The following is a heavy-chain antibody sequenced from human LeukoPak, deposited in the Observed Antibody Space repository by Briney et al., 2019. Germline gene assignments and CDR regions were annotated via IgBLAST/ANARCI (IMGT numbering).Heavy chain of an antibody. J-gene: IGHJ6*02. CDR1: GFTFSSYA. V-gene: IGHV3-23*01. CDR3: AKGGYGGRRLNYYYGMDV. Sequence: GGSLRLSCVASGFTFSSYAMSWVRQAPGKGLAWVSAISCCGCSTYYADSVKGRFTISRDNYKNTLYLQMNSLRAEDTAVYYCAKGGYGGRRLNYYYGMDVWGQGTTVTVSS. D-gene: IGHD5-12*01. CDR2: ISCCGCST.